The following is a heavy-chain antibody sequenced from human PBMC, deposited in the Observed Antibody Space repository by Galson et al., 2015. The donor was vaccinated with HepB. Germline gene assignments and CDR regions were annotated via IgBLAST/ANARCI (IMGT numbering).Heavy chain of an antibody. D-gene: IGHD6-13*01. V-gene: IGHV1-18*04. CDR1: GYTFTSYG. CDR3: ARLSRSSCWYYFDY. Sequence: VKVSCKASGYTFTSYGISWVRQAPGQGLEWMGWISAYNGNTNYAQKLQGRVTMTTDTSTSTAYMELRSLRSDDTAVYYCARLSRSSCWYYFDYWGQGTLVTVSS. CDR2: ISAYNGNT. J-gene: IGHJ4*02.